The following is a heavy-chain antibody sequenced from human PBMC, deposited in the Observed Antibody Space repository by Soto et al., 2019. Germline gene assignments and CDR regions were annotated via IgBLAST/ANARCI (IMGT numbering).Heavy chain of an antibody. CDR1: GFTFSNYG. Sequence: PGGSLRLSCAASGFTFSNYGMTWVRQAPGKGLEWVSGISDGGHNTYYADSVKGRFTISRDNSKRTLCLQMNSLRADDTAVYYCAKSDTAMATLDYWGQGTLVTVYS. CDR2: ISDGGHNT. CDR3: AKSDTAMATLDY. V-gene: IGHV3-23*01. D-gene: IGHD5-18*01. J-gene: IGHJ4*02.